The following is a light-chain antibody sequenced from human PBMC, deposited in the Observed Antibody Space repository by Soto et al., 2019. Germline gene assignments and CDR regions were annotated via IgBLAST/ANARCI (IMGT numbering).Light chain of an antibody. Sequence: QSALTQPASVSGSPGQSITISCTGTSSDVGGYKYVSWYQQHPGKAPNVMIYEVNNRPSGVSTRFSGSKSGITASLTISGLQADVEGDYYCSSYRSIGSIVFGTGTKVTVL. CDR3: SSYRSIGSIV. V-gene: IGLV2-14*01. J-gene: IGLJ1*01. CDR2: EVN. CDR1: SSDVGGYKY.